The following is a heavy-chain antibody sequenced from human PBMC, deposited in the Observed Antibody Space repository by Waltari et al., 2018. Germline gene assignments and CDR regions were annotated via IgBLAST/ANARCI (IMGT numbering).Heavy chain of an antibody. V-gene: IGHV1-69*01. Sequence: QVQLVQSGAEVKKPGSSVKVSCKASGGTFSSYAISWVRQAPGQGLEWMGGTIPILGTANSAQKFQGRVTITADESTSTAYMELSSLRSEDTAVYYCARGGPMVYAILGLDPWGQGTLVTVSS. D-gene: IGHD2-8*01. CDR2: TIPILGTA. CDR3: ARGGPMVYAILGLDP. CDR1: GGTFSSYA. J-gene: IGHJ5*02.